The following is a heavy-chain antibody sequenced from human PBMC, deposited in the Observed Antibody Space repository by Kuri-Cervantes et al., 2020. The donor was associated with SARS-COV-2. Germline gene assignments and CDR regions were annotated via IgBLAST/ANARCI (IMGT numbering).Heavy chain of an antibody. CDR1: GGSISSGDYY. CDR3: ARSEIGALIDY. CDR2: IYYSGST. Sequence: SETLSLTCTVSGGSISSGDYYWSWIRQPPGKGLEWIGYIYYSGSTYYNPSLKSRVTISVDTSKNQFSLKLSSVTAADTAVYYCARSEIGALIDYWGQGTLVTVSS. D-gene: IGHD3-22*01. J-gene: IGHJ4*02. V-gene: IGHV4-30-4*08.